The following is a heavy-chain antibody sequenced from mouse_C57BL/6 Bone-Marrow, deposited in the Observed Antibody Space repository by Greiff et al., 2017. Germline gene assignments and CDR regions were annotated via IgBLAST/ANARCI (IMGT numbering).Heavy chain of an antibody. V-gene: IGHV3-8*01. CDR3: ARSGNYYGSSYDWYFDV. J-gene: IGHJ1*03. Sequence: VQLKESGPGLAKPSQTLSLTCSVTGYSITSDYWNWIRKFPGNKLEYMGYISYSGSTYYNPSLKSRISITRDTSKNQYYLQLNSVTTEDTATYYGARSGNYYGSSYDWYFDVWGTGTTVTVSS. CDR1: GYSITSDY. CDR2: ISYSGST. D-gene: IGHD1-1*01.